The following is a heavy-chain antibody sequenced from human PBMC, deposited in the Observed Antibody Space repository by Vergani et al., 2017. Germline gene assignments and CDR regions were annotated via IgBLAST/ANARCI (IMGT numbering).Heavy chain of an antibody. CDR3: ARDRDGYNPYYVDY. J-gene: IGHJ4*02. CDR1: GGSISSYY. D-gene: IGHD5-24*01. CDR2: IYYSGST. Sequence: QVQLQESGPGLVKPSETLSLTCTVSGGSISSYYWSWIRQPPGKGLEWIGYIYYSGSTNYNPSLKSRFTISVDTSKNQFSLKLSSVTAADTAVYYCARDRDGYNPYYVDYWGQGTLVTVSS. V-gene: IGHV4-59*01.